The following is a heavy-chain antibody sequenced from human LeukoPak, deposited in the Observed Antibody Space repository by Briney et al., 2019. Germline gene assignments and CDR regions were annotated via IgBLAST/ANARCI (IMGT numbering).Heavy chain of an antibody. CDR2: IYTSGST. J-gene: IGHJ4*02. CDR1: GDSISTGNYY. D-gene: IGHD3-9*01. Sequence: SGTLSLTCTVSGDSISTGNYYWSWIRQPAGKGLEWIGRIYTSGSTHYNPSLKSRVTISVDTSKNQFSLKLSSVTAADTAVYYCAALTGYQYFDYWGQGTLVTVSS. CDR3: AALTGYQYFDY. V-gene: IGHV4-61*02.